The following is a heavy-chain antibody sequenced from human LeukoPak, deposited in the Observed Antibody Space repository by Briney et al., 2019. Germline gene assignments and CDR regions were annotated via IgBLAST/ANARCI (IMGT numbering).Heavy chain of an antibody. J-gene: IGHJ3*01. CDR2: FDPKDGET. CDR1: GYTLTKLS. D-gene: IGHD3-22*01. V-gene: IGHV1-24*01. CDR3: ARDLIVVVGDVFNL. Sequence: EASVKVSCKVSGYTLTKLSMHWVRQAPGKGLEWMGGFDPKDGETIYAQKFQGRVTMTEDTSTDTAYMELSSLRSEDTAVYYCARDLIVVVGDVFNLWGQGTMVTVSS.